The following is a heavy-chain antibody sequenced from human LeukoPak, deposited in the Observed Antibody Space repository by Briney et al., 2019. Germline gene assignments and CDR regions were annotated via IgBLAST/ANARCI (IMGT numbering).Heavy chain of an antibody. V-gene: IGHV1-18*01. CDR3: ARRVYCSSTSCYMGAFDT. Sequence: ASVKVSCKASGYTFTSYGISWVRQAPGQGLEWMGWISPYNGNTNYAQKLQGRVTITTDTSTSTAYMELSCLRSDDTAVYYCARRVYCSSTSCYMGAFDTWRQGTMVTVSS. D-gene: IGHD2-2*02. J-gene: IGHJ3*02. CDR2: ISPYNGNT. CDR1: GYTFTSYG.